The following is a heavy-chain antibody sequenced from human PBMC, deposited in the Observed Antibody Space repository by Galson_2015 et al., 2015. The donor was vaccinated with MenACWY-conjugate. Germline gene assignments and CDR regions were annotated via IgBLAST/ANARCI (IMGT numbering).Heavy chain of an antibody. CDR2: IYSGGGT. Sequence: SLRLSCAASGFILSSTSYMSWVRQAPGRGPEWMSIIYSGGGTYYAESVKGRFTISRDNANNMVYLQMDNVRAEDTALYYCATTRAPYGGYAGEYYFDHWGQGALVTVSS. CDR3: ATTRAPYGGYAGEYYFDH. V-gene: IGHV3-66*01. D-gene: IGHD5-12*01. CDR1: GFILSSTS. J-gene: IGHJ4*02.